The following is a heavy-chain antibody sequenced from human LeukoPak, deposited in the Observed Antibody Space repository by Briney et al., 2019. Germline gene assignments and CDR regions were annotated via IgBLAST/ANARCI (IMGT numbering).Heavy chain of an antibody. J-gene: IGHJ4*02. V-gene: IGHV1-69*01. D-gene: IGHD2-2*02. Sequence: FQGRVTITADESTSTAYMELSSLRSEDTAVYYCAREYCSSTSCYRVFDYWGQGTLVTVSS. CDR3: AREYCSSTSCYRVFDY.